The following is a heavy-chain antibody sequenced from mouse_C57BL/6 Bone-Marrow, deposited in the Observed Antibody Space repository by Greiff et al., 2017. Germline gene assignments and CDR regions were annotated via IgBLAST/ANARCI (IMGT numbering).Heavy chain of an antibody. CDR2: IHPSASDT. J-gene: IGHJ1*03. CDR3: AIGGYPRYFDV. D-gene: IGHD3-2*02. Sequence: QVQLQQPGAELVKPGASVKVSCKASGYTFTSYWMHWVKQRPGQGLEWIGRIHPSASDTNYNQKFKGKATLTVDKSSSTAYMQLGSLTSEDSAVYYCAIGGYPRYFDVWGTGTTVTVSS. V-gene: IGHV1-74*01. CDR1: GYTFTSYW.